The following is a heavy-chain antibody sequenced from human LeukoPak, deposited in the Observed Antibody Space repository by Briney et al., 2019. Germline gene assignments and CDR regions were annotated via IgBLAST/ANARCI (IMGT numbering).Heavy chain of an antibody. J-gene: IGHJ4*02. Sequence: ASVKVSCKASGYTFTNFYMHWVRQAPGQGLEWMGWISAYNGNTNYAQKLQGRVTMTTDTSTSTAYMELRSLRSDDTAVYYCARVRSGRFDYWGQGTLVTVSS. V-gene: IGHV1-18*01. CDR3: ARVRSGRFDY. CDR2: ISAYNGNT. D-gene: IGHD2-15*01. CDR1: GYTFTNFY.